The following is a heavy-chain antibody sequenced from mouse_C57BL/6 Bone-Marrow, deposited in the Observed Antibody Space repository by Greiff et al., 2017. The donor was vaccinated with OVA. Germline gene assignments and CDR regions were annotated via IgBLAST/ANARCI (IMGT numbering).Heavy chain of an antibody. Sequence: VQLQQSGPELVKPGASVKISCKASGYSFTSYYIHWVKQRPGQGLEWIGWIYPGSGNTKYNEKFKGKATLTADTSASTAYMQLSSLTSEDSAVYYCAREGERYWGDYWGQGTALTVSS. D-gene: IGHD2-12*01. CDR3: AREGERYWGDY. CDR2: IYPGSGNT. V-gene: IGHV1-66*01. J-gene: IGHJ2*01. CDR1: GYSFTSYY.